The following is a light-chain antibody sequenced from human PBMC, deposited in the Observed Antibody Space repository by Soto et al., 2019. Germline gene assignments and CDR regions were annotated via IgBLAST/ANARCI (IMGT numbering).Light chain of an antibody. V-gene: IGKV3-11*01. CDR1: QSVSNF. CDR3: HQRNKWRT. J-gene: IGKJ1*01. Sequence: DIVLTQSPATLPFSLGDRATLTCRASQSVSNFLAWYQQKPGQAPSLLIYDASNRATGIPARFSGSGFGTDFTLTISSLEPEDFAVYYCHQRNKWRTFGQGTKVDI. CDR2: DAS.